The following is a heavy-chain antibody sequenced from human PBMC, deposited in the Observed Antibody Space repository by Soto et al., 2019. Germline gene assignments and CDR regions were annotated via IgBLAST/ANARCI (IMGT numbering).Heavy chain of an antibody. CDR1: GFTFSIFG. J-gene: IGHJ6*02. Sequence: QVQLVESGGGVVQPGRSLRLSCAASGFTFSIFGMHWVRQAPGKGLEWVAVISYDGSRTYYRDSVKGRFTISRDSSKNTLYLQMNSLRAEDTAVYYCATSMAVAFPGCYGLDVWGQGTTVTVSS. V-gene: IGHV3-30*03. D-gene: IGHD6-19*01. CDR3: ATSMAVAFPGCYGLDV. CDR2: ISYDGSRT.